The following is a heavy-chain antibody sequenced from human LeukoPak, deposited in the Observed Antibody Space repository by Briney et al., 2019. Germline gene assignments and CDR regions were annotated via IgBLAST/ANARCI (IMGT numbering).Heavy chain of an antibody. Sequence: ASVKVSCKASGYTFTDYYMHWVRQAPGQGLEWMGWINPNSGGTNYAQKFQGRVTMTRDTSISTAYMELSRLRSDDTAVHYCARSSYDSSGYYPLYFDYWGQGTLVTVSS. D-gene: IGHD3-22*01. CDR2: INPNSGGT. CDR1: GYTFTDYY. V-gene: IGHV1-2*02. CDR3: ARSSYDSSGYYPLYFDY. J-gene: IGHJ4*02.